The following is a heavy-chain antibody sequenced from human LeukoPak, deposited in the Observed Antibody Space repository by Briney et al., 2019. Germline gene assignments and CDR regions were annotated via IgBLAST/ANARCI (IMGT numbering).Heavy chain of an antibody. CDR2: IYYSGST. Sequence: SETLSLTCTVSGGSISSYYWSWIRQPPGKGLGWIGYIYYSGSTNYNPSLKSRVTISVDTSKNQFSLKLSSVTAADTAVYYCARVRWAGARVFDYWGQGTLVTVSS. CDR3: ARVRWAGARVFDY. J-gene: IGHJ4*02. D-gene: IGHD1-26*01. CDR1: GGSISSYY. V-gene: IGHV4-59*01.